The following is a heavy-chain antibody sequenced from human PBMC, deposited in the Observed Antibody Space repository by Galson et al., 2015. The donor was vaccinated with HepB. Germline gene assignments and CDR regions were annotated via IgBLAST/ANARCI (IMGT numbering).Heavy chain of an antibody. V-gene: IGHV3-49*03. D-gene: IGHD2-15*01. CDR2: IRSKAYGGTT. J-gene: IGHJ4*02. CDR3: TRDQGMGVAATLGG. Sequence: SLRLSCAASGFTFGDYAMSWIRQAPGKGLEWVGFIRSKAYGGTTEYAASVKGRFTISRDDFKSIAYLQMNSLKTEDTAVYYCTRDQGMGVAATLGGWGQGTLVTVSS. CDR1: GFTFGDYA.